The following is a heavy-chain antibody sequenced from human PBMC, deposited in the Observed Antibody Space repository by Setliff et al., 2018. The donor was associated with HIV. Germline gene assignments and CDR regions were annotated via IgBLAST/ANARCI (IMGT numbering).Heavy chain of an antibody. CDR2: INPTSGGT. Sequence: ASVKVSCKASGYTFTGYYMHWVRQAPGQGLEWRGWINPTSGGTTYAQKVQDRVTMTRDTSISTAYMEVSRLRSDDTAVYYCARDHCSSSGCYEYSYYGMDVWGQGTTVTVSS. CDR1: GYTFTGYY. V-gene: IGHV1-2*02. J-gene: IGHJ6*02. D-gene: IGHD2-2*01. CDR3: ARDHCSSSGCYEYSYYGMDV.